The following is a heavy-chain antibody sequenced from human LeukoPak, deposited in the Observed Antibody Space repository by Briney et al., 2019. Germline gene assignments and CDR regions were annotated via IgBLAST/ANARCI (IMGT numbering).Heavy chain of an antibody. D-gene: IGHD3-9*01. CDR1: GFTLRSYT. Sequence: GGSLRLSCAASGFTLRSYTMNWVRQAPGKGLEWVAVISYDGSNKYYADSVKGRFTISRDNSKNTLYLQMNSLRAEDTAVYYCARDLRRYFDWTYYFDYWGQGTLVTVSS. CDR2: ISYDGSNK. J-gene: IGHJ4*02. V-gene: IGHV3-30-3*01. CDR3: ARDLRRYFDWTYYFDY.